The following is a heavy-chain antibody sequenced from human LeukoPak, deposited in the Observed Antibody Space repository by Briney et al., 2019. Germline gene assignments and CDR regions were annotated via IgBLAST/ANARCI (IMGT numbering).Heavy chain of an antibody. CDR3: ARDVQPYYDILTGPWRAFDI. CDR2: GYYRGSS. D-gene: IGHD3-9*01. Sequence: PSETLSLTCTVSGGSISSSSYYWGWIRQPPGKGLELIGSGYYRGSSYYNPSLKSRVTISVDTSKNQFSLKLSSVTAADTAVYYCARDVQPYYDILTGPWRAFDIWGQGTMVTVSS. V-gene: IGHV4-39*02. CDR1: GGSISSSSYY. J-gene: IGHJ3*02.